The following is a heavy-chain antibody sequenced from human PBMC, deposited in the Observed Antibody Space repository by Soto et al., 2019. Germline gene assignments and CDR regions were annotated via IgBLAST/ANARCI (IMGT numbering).Heavy chain of an antibody. CDR3: ARIKNDLYYYDSSGLDP. J-gene: IGHJ5*02. V-gene: IGHV1-46*03. Sequence: ASVKVSCKASGYTFTSYYMHWVRQAPGQGLEWMGIINPSGGSTSYAQKFQGRVTMTRDTSTSTVYMELSSLRSEDMAVYYCARIKNDLYYYDSSGLDPWGQGTLVTVSS. CDR1: GYTFTSYY. CDR2: INPSGGST. D-gene: IGHD3-22*01.